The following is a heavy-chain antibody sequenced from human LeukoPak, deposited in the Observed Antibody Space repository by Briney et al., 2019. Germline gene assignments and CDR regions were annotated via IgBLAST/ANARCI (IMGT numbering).Heavy chain of an antibody. V-gene: IGHV1-24*01. CDR3: ATGEAVAGTGVWFDP. Sequence: ASVKVSCKVSRYTLTELSMHWVRQAPGKGLEWMGGFDPEDGETIYAQKFQGRVTMTEDTSTDTAYMELSSLRSEDTAVYYCATGEAVAGTGVWFDPWGQGTLVTVSS. J-gene: IGHJ5*02. CDR1: RYTLTELS. D-gene: IGHD6-19*01. CDR2: FDPEDGET.